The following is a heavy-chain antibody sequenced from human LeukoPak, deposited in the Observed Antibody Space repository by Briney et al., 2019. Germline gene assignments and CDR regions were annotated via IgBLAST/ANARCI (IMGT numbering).Heavy chain of an antibody. D-gene: IGHD6-13*01. CDR1: GFTFSSYA. CDR3: ARDRIAAAGSTPNWFDP. Sequence: LSGGSLRLSCAASGFTFSSYAMHWVRQAPGKGLEWVAVISYDGSNKYYADSVKGRFTISRDNSKNTLYLQMNSLRAEDTAVYYCARDRIAAAGSTPNWFDPWGQGTLVTVSS. J-gene: IGHJ5*02. V-gene: IGHV3-30-3*01. CDR2: ISYDGSNK.